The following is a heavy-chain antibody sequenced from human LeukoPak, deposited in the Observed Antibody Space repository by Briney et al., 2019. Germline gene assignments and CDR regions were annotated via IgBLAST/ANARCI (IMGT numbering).Heavy chain of an antibody. CDR2: INPSGGST. Sequence: GASVKVSCKASGYTFTSYYMHWVRQASGQGLEWMGIINPSGGSTSYAQKFQGRVTMTRDTSTSTVYMELSSLRSEDTAVYYCARDRSLVRTSHCPGIWGQGTLVTVSS. D-gene: IGHD1-14*01. CDR3: ARDRSLVRTSHCPGI. J-gene: IGHJ4*02. V-gene: IGHV1-46*01. CDR1: GYTFTSYY.